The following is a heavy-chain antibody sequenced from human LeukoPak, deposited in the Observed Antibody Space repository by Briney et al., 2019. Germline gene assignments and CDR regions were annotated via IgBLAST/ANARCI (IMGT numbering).Heavy chain of an antibody. CDR1: GFTFRNYW. CDR2: INDDGTFT. Sequence: QTGGSLRLSCAASGFTFRNYWMHWVRQVPGKGLVWVSRINDDGTFTTYADSVKGRFIISRDNAKNMLYLQMNSLRVEDTAVYYCGREILEPGKTLTYWGQGSLITVSS. V-gene: IGHV3-74*01. J-gene: IGHJ4*02. D-gene: IGHD1-14*01. CDR3: GREILEPGKTLTY.